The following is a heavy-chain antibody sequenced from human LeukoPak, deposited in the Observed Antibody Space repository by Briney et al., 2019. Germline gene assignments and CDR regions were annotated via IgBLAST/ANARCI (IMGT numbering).Heavy chain of an antibody. CDR1: VFPFSDFA. J-gene: IGHJ6*03. CDR3: ARVRQSPQIQLYYYYMDV. D-gene: IGHD5-18*01. CDR2: ISSSSATI. Sequence: PGGPLSLSCAVSVFPFSDFAMSWVRQAPGKGLEWISYISSSSATIYYADSVKGRFTVSRDNAKNSVYLQMNSLRAEDTAVYYCARVRQSPQIQLYYYYMDVWGKGTTVTVSS. V-gene: IGHV3-48*04.